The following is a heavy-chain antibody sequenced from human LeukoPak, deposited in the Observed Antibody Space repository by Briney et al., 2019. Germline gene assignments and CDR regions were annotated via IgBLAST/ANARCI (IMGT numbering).Heavy chain of an antibody. CDR1: GITLSNYG. J-gene: IGHJ4*02. CDR2: LSGSGGGS. D-gene: IGHD3-10*01. CDR3: AKRGVVIRVFLVGFHKEAYYFDS. V-gene: IGHV3-23*01. Sequence: GGSLRLSCAVSGITLSNYGMSWVRQAPGKGLEWVAGLSGSGGGSNYADSVQGRFTISRDNPKNTLYLQMNSLRAEDTAVYFCAKRGVVIRVFLVGFHKEAYYFDSWGQGALVTVSS.